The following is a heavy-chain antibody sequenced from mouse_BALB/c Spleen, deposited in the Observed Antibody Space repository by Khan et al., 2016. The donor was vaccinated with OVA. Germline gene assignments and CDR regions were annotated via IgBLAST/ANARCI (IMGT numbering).Heavy chain of an antibody. CDR3: ARTYYDDNSYYFDY. V-gene: IGHV1S135*01. CDR1: GYSFTDYN. CDR2: IDPYNGGT. J-gene: IGHJ2*01. Sequence: VQLQQSGPELVKPGASVKVSCKASGYSFTDYNMFWVKQSHGKSLEWIGYIDPYNGGTSYNQKFKDKATLTVDKSSSTAFMHLNSLTAEDSAVFYCARTYYDDNSYYFDYWGQGTTLTVSS. D-gene: IGHD1-1*01.